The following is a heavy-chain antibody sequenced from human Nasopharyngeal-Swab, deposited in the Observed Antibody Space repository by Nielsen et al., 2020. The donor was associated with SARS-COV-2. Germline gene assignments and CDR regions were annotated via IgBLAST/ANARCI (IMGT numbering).Heavy chain of an antibody. V-gene: IGHV4-39*02. CDR3: ARVPSDYGDPAGFDY. Sequence: SETLSLTCTVSGGSISSSSYYWGWICQPPGKGLEWIGYIYYSGSTYYNPSLESRVSMSVDTSKNHFSLKVSSVTAADTAVYYCARVPSDYGDPAGFDYWGQGILVTVSS. D-gene: IGHD4-17*01. CDR1: GGSISSSSYY. CDR2: IYYSGST. J-gene: IGHJ4*02.